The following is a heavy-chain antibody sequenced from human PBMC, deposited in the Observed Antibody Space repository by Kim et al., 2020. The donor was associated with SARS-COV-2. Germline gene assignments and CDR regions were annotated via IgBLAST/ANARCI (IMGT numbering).Heavy chain of an antibody. J-gene: IGHJ4*02. Sequence: DSVKGRFTLSRDNSKNTLNLQMNGMRAEGTAVYYCAKDVAAAGGLSLLGYWGQGTLVTVSS. D-gene: IGHD6-13*01. V-gene: IGHV3-30*02. CDR3: AKDVAAAGGLSLLGY.